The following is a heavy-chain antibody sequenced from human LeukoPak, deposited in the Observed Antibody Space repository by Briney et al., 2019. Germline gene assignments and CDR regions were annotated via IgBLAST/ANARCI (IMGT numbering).Heavy chain of an antibody. D-gene: IGHD3-10*01. CDR2: ITPIFGTA. J-gene: IGHJ6*02. Sequence: GSSVTVSCKASGGTFSSYAISWVRQAPGQGLEWMGGITPIFGTANYAQKFQGRVTITADESTSTAYMELSSLRSEDTAVYYCARTMGRNYYYYGMDVWGQGTTVTVSS. CDR1: GGTFSSYA. CDR3: ARTMGRNYYYYGMDV. V-gene: IGHV1-69*01.